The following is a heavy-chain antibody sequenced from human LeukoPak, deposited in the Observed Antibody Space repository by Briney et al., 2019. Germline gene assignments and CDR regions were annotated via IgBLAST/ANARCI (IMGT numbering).Heavy chain of an antibody. V-gene: IGHV4-38-2*02. Sequence: PSETLSLTCTVSGYSISSGYYWGWIRQPPGKGLEWIGSIYHSGSTYYNPSLKSRVTISVDTSKNQFSLKLSSVTAADTAVYYCARRGNAPFDYWGQGTLVTVSS. CDR2: IYHSGST. D-gene: IGHD4-23*01. CDR1: GYSISSGYY. CDR3: ARRGNAPFDY. J-gene: IGHJ4*02.